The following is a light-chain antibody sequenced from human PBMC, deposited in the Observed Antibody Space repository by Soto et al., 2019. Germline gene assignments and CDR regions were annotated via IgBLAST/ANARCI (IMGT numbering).Light chain of an antibody. V-gene: IGKV3-15*01. Sequence: IVMTQSPATLSVSPGERATLSCSASQSVSSNFAWYQQTPGQAPRLLIYGASTRATGIPARFSGSGSATEFTLTISRLEPEDFAVYYCQQYGSLSWTFGQGTKVDIK. J-gene: IGKJ1*01. CDR3: QQYGSLSWT. CDR2: GAS. CDR1: QSVSSN.